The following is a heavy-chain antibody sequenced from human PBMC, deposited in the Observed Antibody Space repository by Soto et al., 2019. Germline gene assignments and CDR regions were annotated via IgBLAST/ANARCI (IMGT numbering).Heavy chain of an antibody. CDR2: ISAYNGNT. CDR1: GYTVAICG. D-gene: IGHD1-26*01. J-gene: IGHJ4*02. Sequence: GSSVKSDVRAVGYTVAICGISWVRQAPGQGLEWMGWISAYNGNTNYAQKLQGRVTMTTDTSTSTAYMELRSLRSDDTAVYYCAREVGATVFDYWGQGTLGTVSS. V-gene: IGHV1-18*01. CDR3: AREVGATVFDY.